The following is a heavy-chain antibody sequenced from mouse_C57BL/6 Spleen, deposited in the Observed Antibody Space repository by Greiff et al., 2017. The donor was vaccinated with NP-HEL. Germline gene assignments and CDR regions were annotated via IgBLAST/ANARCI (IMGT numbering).Heavy chain of an antibody. D-gene: IGHD2-2*01. CDR2: IYPGDGDT. CDR3: ARDGYDGDY. Sequence: VKLMESGPELVKPGASVKISCKASGYAFSSSWMNWVKQRPGKGLEWIGRIYPGDGDTNYNGKFKGKATLTADKSSSTAYMQLSSLTSEDSAVYFCARDGYDGDYWGQGTTLTVSS. J-gene: IGHJ2*01. V-gene: IGHV1-82*01. CDR1: GYAFSSSW.